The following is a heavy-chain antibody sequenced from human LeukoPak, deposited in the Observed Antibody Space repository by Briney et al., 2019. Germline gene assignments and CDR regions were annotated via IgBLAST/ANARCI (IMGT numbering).Heavy chain of an antibody. Sequence: ASVKVSCKASGYTFTSYYMHWVRQAPGQGLEWMGIINPSGDSTSYAQKFQGRVTMTRDMSTSTVYMELSSLRSEDTAVYYCARDRGDEGDSSSQSNWFDPWGQGTLVTVSS. J-gene: IGHJ5*02. CDR3: ARDRGDEGDSSSQSNWFDP. CDR2: INPSGDST. D-gene: IGHD6-13*01. V-gene: IGHV1-46*01. CDR1: GYTFTSYY.